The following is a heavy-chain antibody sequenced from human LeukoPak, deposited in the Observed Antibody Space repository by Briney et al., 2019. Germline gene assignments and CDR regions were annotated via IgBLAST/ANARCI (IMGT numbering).Heavy chain of an antibody. CDR2: IYYSGST. CDR1: GGSISSYY. J-gene: IGHJ4*02. D-gene: IGHD3-16*02. V-gene: IGHV4-59*01. Sequence: SQTLSLTCTVSGGSISSYYWNWIRQPPGKGLERMGYIYYSGSTNYNPSLKSRVTISVDTSKNQFSLKLNSVTAADTAVYYCARGLEDYIWGTYRRVHFDYWGQGTLVTVSS. CDR3: ARGLEDYIWGTYRRVHFDY.